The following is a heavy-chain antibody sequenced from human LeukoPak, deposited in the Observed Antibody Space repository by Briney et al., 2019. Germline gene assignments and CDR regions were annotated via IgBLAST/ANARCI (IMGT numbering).Heavy chain of an antibody. Sequence: PSETLSLTCTVSGGPISSYYWNWIRQPPGKGLEWIGYGSYSGSTDYNPSLKSRVTISVDTSKNQFSLKLSSVTAVDTAVYYCARAYGSYSFVYWGQGTLVTVSS. J-gene: IGHJ4*02. CDR1: GGPISSYY. CDR2: GSYSGST. D-gene: IGHD1-26*01. V-gene: IGHV4-59*01. CDR3: ARAYGSYSFVY.